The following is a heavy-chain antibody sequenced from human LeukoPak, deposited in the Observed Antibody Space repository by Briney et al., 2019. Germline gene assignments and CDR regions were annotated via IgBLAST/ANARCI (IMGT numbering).Heavy chain of an antibody. D-gene: IGHD3-9*01. CDR1: EFTLGSYA. CDR3: AKDRATYYDILTGYYYDY. CDR2: FMVGGGST. Sequence: PGGSLGLSGAAFEFTLGSYAISWARQAPGKGLEWFPAFMVGGGSTYYADSVKGRFTISRDNSKNTLYLQMNSLRAEDTAVYYCAKDRATYYDILTGYYYDYWGQGTLVTVSS. V-gene: IGHV3-23*01. J-gene: IGHJ4*02.